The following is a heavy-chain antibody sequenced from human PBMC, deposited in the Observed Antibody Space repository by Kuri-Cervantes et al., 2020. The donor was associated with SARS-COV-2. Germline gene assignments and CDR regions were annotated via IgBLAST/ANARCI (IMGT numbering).Heavy chain of an antibody. CDR3: ARHESVTGDWYFDL. J-gene: IGHJ2*01. D-gene: IGHD7-27*01. V-gene: IGHV4-39*01. Sequence: SETLSLTCSVAGDSISRSSYYWAWIRQPPGKGLEWIASIFYSGSTYYNPSLKSRVTISVDTSKDQFSLKLSSVTAADRAVYYCARHESVTGDWYFDLWGRGTLVTV. CDR2: IFYSGST. CDR1: GDSISRSSYY.